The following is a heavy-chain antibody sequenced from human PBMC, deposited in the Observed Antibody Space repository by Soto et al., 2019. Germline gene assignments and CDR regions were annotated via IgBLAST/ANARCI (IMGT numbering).Heavy chain of an antibody. CDR2: IWYDGSNK. D-gene: IGHD4-17*01. CDR1: GFNFSSYG. Sequence: GGSLRLSCAASGFNFSSYGMHWVRQATGKGLEWVAVIWYDGSNKYYADSVKGRFTISRDNSKNTLYLQMNSLRAEDTAVYYCARSHGDYVGEDYYMDVWGKGTTVTVSS. CDR3: ARSHGDYVGEDYYMDV. V-gene: IGHV3-33*01. J-gene: IGHJ6*03.